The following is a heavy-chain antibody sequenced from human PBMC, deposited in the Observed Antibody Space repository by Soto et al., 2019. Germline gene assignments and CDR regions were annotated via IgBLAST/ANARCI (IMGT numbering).Heavy chain of an antibody. CDR1: GGSITNSY. CDR3: ANYRRGWFDP. J-gene: IGHJ5*02. Sequence: SETRSLTGTVSGGSITNSYWSSIRQPRGKRLEWIQYIYYSGSTNYTPSLKSRVTRSVDTSKNQFSLNLRSVTAADTAVYYCANYRRGWFDPWGQGTRVTVSS. CDR2: IYYSGST. V-gene: IGHV4-59*01. D-gene: IGHD3-10*01.